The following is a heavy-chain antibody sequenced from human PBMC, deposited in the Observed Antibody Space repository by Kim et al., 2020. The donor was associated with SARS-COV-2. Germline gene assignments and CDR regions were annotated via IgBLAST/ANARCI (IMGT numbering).Heavy chain of an antibody. Sequence: ASVKVSCKASGYTFTRYYMHWVRQAPGQGLEWMGIINPSGGSTSYAQKFQGRVTMTRDTSTSTVYMELSSLRSEDTAVYYCARDRRLTGRHRYFDYWGQGTLVTVSS. J-gene: IGHJ4*02. V-gene: IGHV1-46*01. CDR2: INPSGGST. CDR3: ARDRRLTGRHRYFDY. D-gene: IGHD1-20*01. CDR1: GYTFTRYY.